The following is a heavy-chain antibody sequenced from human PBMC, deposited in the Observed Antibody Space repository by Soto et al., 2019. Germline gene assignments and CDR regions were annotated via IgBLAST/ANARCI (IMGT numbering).Heavy chain of an antibody. CDR2: IIPILGIA. D-gene: IGHD6-19*01. CDR3: ARMGEDSSSPFDY. CDR1: GGTFSSYT. V-gene: IGHV1-69*02. Sequence: QVQLVQSGAEVKKPGSSVKVSCKASGGTFSSYTISWVRQAPGQGLEWMGRIIPILGIANYAQKFQGRVTITADKSTSTAYMELRSLRSEDTAVYYCARMGEDSSSPFDYWGQGTLVTVSS. J-gene: IGHJ4*02.